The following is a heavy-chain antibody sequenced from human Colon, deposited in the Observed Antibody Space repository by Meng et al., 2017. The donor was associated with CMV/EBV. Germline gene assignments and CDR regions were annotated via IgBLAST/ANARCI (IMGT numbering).Heavy chain of an antibody. V-gene: IGHV1-46*01. CDR3: ARTDAESSGWYGGLDY. D-gene: IGHD6-19*01. Sequence: ASVKVSCKAAGYTFSNYYMHWVRQAPGQGYEWMVVINSSGGSTSHAQKFQGRLTMTRDTSTSTVYMELSSLRSEDTAVYYCARTDAESSGWYGGLDYWGQGTLVTVSS. J-gene: IGHJ4*02. CDR2: INSSGGST. CDR1: GYTFSNYY.